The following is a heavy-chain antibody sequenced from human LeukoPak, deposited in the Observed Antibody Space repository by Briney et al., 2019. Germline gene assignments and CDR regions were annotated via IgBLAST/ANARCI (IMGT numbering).Heavy chain of an antibody. CDR1: GGSITSGGYY. CDR3: AREMDYYDSGGYYLQWFDP. J-gene: IGHJ5*02. Sequence: SQTLSLTCTVSGGSITSGGYYWSWIRQHPGKGLEWIGYIYYSGSTSYNPSLKSRVTISLDTSRNQFSLKLSSVTAADTAVYYCAREMDYYDSGGYYLQWFDPWGQGTLVTVSS. V-gene: IGHV4-31*03. CDR2: IYYSGST. D-gene: IGHD3-22*01.